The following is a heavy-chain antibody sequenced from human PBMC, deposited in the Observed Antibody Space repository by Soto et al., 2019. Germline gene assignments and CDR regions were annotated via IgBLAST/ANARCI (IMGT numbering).Heavy chain of an antibody. CDR2: IYYSGST. CDR1: GGTIISYY. D-gene: IGHD5-18*01. J-gene: IGHJ6*02. Sequence: SATLSLTCTVSGGTIISYYWSWIRQPPGKGLEWIGYIYYSGSTNYNPSLKSRVTISVDTSKNQFSLKLSSVTAADTAVYYYARARSYGPFDYYYGMDVWGQGTTVTVSS. CDR3: ARARSYGPFDYYYGMDV. V-gene: IGHV4-59*01.